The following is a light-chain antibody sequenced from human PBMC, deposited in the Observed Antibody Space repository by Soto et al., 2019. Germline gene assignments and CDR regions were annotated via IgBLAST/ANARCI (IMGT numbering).Light chain of an antibody. V-gene: IGLV2-14*03. CDR1: SSDVGAYNY. CDR3: SSYTSSSTVI. Sequence: QSALTQPASVSGSPGQSITISCTGTSSDVGAYNYVSWYQQHPGKAPKLMIYDVSNRPSGVSNRFSGSKSVNTASLTISGLQDEDEADYYCSSYTSSSTVIFGGGTQLTVL. CDR2: DVS. J-gene: IGLJ2*01.